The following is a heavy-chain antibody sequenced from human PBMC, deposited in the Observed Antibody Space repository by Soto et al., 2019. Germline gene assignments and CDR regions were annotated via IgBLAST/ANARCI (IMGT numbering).Heavy chain of an antibody. D-gene: IGHD3-22*01. J-gene: IGHJ4*02. CDR1: GGSISSGDYY. CDR2: IYYSGST. Sequence: QVQLQESGPGLVKPSQTLSLTCTVSGGSISSGDYYWSWIRQPPGKGLEWIGYIYYSGSTYYNPSLKSRVTLSVDTSNNQFSLKLSSVTAADTAVYYCASQDKYYYDSSGYYREDYWGQGTLVTVSS. V-gene: IGHV4-30-4*01. CDR3: ASQDKYYYDSSGYYREDY.